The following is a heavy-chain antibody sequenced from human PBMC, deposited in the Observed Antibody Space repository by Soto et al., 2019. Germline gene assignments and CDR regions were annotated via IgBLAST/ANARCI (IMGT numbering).Heavy chain of an antibody. V-gene: IGHV4-61*01. Sequence: PSETLSLTCTVAGGYGRSGSYYWSWIRKTPGKGLEWIGYIYYSGSTNYNPSLKSRVTISVDTSKDQFSLKLSSVTAADTAVYYCAREIKEDYYYYGMDVWGQGTTVTVSS. CDR3: AREIKEDYYYYGMDV. J-gene: IGHJ6*02. CDR1: GGYGRSGSYY. CDR2: IYYSGST.